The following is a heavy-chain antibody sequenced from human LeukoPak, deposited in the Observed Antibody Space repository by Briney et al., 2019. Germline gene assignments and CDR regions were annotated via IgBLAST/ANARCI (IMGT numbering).Heavy chain of an antibody. CDR1: GGSISPYY. J-gene: IGHJ4*02. CDR2: IYYSGST. D-gene: IGHD2-8*01. Sequence: SETLSLTCTVSGGSISPYYWNWIRQPPGKGVEWIGYIYYSGSTNYNPSLKSRVTISVDTSKNQFSLKLSSVTAADTAMYYCARETCTNGVCYHFDYWGQGTLVTVST. CDR3: ARETCTNGVCYHFDY. V-gene: IGHV4-59*01.